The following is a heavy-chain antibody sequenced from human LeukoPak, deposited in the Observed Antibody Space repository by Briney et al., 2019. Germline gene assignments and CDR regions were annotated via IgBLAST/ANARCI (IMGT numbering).Heavy chain of an antibody. CDR1: GGTFSSYA. CDR3: ARVTLGYYGSGSYNGAILDY. D-gene: IGHD3-10*01. V-gene: IGHV1-69*01. CDR2: IIPIFGTA. Sequence: SVKVSCKTSGGTFSSYAISWVRQAPGQGLEWMGGIIPIFGTANYAQKFQGRVTITADESTSTAYMELSSLRSEDTAVYYCARVTLGYYGSGSYNGAILDYWGQGTLVTVSS. J-gene: IGHJ4*02.